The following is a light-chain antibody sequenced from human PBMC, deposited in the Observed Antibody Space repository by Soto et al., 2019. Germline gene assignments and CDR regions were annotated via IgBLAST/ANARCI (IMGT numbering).Light chain of an antibody. CDR2: EGS. CDR1: SSDVGSYNL. Sequence: HPASRSGWPAHSVTISCPGTSSDVGSYNLVSWYPQRPCKAPKLMIYEGSKRPSGVSNRFSGSKSGKTASLTISGPHAEEEADSYCCSPVGRRTSVFGTGTKGTVL. CDR3: CSPVGRRTSV. V-gene: IGLV2-23*01. J-gene: IGLJ1*01.